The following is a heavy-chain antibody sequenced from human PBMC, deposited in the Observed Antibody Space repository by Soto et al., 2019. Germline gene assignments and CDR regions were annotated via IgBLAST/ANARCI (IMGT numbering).Heavy chain of an antibody. J-gene: IGHJ4*02. Sequence: QVHLVQSGAEVKKPGASVKVSCKGSGYAFTTYGITWVRQAPGQGLEWMVWISAHNGNTNYAQKLQGRVTVTRDTSTSPAYMELRSLRSDDTAVYYCARGRYGDYWGQGALVTVSS. D-gene: IGHD1-1*01. CDR2: ISAHNGNT. CDR3: ARGRYGDY. V-gene: IGHV1-18*01. CDR1: GYAFTTYG.